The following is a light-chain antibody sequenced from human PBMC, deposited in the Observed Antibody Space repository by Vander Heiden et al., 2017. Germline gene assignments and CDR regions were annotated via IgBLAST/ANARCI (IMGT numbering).Light chain of an antibody. CDR3: QERSNWPPIT. CDR1: QSVGSY. V-gene: IGKV3-11*01. Sequence: PGQRATLSCCASQSVGSYLAWYQQKPGQAPRLLTDDASTRATGIPARFNGSGSGTVFTLTISTLEREDFAVYYCQERSNWPPITFGQGTRLEIK. J-gene: IGKJ5*01. CDR2: DAS.